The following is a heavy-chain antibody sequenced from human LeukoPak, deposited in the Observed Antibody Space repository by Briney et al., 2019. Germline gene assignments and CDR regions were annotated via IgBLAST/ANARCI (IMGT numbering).Heavy chain of an antibody. CDR1: GYTLTELS. V-gene: IGHV1-24*01. CDR3: ARGYCSGGSCYSSDY. D-gene: IGHD2-15*01. CDR2: FDPEDGET. Sequence: GASVKVSCKVSGYTLTELSMHWVRQAPGKGLEWMGSFDPEDGETIYAQKFQGRVTMTRDTSTSTVYMELSSLRSEDTAVYYCARGYCSGGSCYSSDYWGQGTLVTVSS. J-gene: IGHJ4*02.